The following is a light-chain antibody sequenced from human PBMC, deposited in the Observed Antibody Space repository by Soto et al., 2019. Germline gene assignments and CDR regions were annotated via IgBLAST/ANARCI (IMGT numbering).Light chain of an antibody. CDR2: GAS. V-gene: IGKV3-15*01. CDR1: QSVSTN. CDR3: QQYSKWPPT. Sequence: ETVMTQSPATLSVSPGERATFSCRASQSVSTNLAWYQQKPGQAPRLLIYGASPRATGVPARFSGSESGTKFILTISSLQSEDFAVYYCQQYSKWPPTFGQGTKVDIK. J-gene: IGKJ1*01.